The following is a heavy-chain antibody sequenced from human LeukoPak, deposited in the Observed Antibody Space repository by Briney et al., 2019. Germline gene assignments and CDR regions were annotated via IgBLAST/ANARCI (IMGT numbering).Heavy chain of an antibody. CDR1: GSSFSSFY. D-gene: IGHD1-26*01. V-gene: IGHV4-59*01. CDR2: IYYSGST. Sequence: SETLSLTCNVSGSSFSSFYWSWFRQPPGKGLEWIGYIYYSGSTNYNPSLKSRVTISVDTSKNQFSLKLSSVTAADTAVYYCARGNSGSYGQTDFWGQGTLVTVSS. J-gene: IGHJ4*02. CDR3: ARGNSGSYGQTDF.